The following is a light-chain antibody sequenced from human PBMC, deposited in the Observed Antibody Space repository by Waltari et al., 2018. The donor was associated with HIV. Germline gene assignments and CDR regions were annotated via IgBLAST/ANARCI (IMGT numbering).Light chain of an antibody. V-gene: IGLV2-8*01. J-gene: IGLJ1*01. CDR3: SSYAGINNPYV. Sequence: QTVLTQTHSAPGPAGQSLTISFTLSSRNLGAYNDASRYQHHPGTAPKLLIFEVSRRPSGVPDRFSGSKSGNTASLTVSGLQAEDEADYYCSSYAGINNPYVFGTGTKVTVL. CDR1: SRNLGAYND. CDR2: EVS.